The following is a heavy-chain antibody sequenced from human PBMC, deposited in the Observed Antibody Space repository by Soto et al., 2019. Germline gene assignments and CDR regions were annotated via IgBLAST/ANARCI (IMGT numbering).Heavy chain of an antibody. Sequence: GGSLRLSCAASGFTFNIYAMTWVRQAPGKGLEWVTVISYDGSIKYYADSVKGRFTISRDNSKNTLYLQMNSLRAEDTAVYYCANLDSSSWEPYYYYGMDVWGQGTTVTVSS. CDR1: GFTFNIYA. D-gene: IGHD6-13*01. CDR2: ISYDGSIK. CDR3: ANLDSSSWEPYYYYGMDV. J-gene: IGHJ6*02. V-gene: IGHV3-30*18.